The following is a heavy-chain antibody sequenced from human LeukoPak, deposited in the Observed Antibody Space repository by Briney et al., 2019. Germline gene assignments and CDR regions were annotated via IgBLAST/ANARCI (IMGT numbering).Heavy chain of an antibody. Sequence: SETLSLTCTVSGGSISSSSYYWGWIRQPPGKGLEWIGYIYYSGSTNYNPSLKSRVTISVDTSKNQFSLKLSSVTAADTAVYYCAKDNYYETSAFVDYWGQGTLVTVSS. D-gene: IGHD3-22*01. CDR2: IYYSGST. J-gene: IGHJ4*02. CDR3: AKDNYYETSAFVDY. V-gene: IGHV4-61*01. CDR1: GGSISSSSYY.